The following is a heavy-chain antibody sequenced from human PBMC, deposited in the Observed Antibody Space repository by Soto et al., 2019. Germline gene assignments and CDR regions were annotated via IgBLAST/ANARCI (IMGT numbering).Heavy chain of an antibody. CDR1: GGSISSSSYY. CDR2: IYNRGTT. J-gene: IGHJ4*02. D-gene: IGHD6-19*01. Sequence: SETLSLTCTVSGGSISSSSYYWGWIRQPPGKGLEWIGSIYNRGTTSYNPSLKSRVTISVDTSKNQLSLRLSSVTVADTAVYFCARKSDAVASKPPDNWGQGTLVTVSS. CDR3: ARKSDAVASKPPDN. V-gene: IGHV4-39*01.